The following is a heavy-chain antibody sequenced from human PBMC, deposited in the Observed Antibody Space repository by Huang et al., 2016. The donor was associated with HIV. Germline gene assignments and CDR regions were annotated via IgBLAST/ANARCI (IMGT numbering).Heavy chain of an antibody. J-gene: IGHJ3*02. V-gene: IGHV7-4-1*02. CDR3: AGSDSDGFDI. CDR2: INTNGGNP. CDR1: GYTFASHN. D-gene: IGHD2-21*02. Sequence: QVQLVQSGSELKKPGASVKVSCKASGYTFASHNINWVRQAPGQGLKWMGGINTNGGNPMYAQGLTGRFVFSLDTSVRTAYLQISSLKAEDTAVYYCAGSDSDGFDIWGQGTLVTVSS.